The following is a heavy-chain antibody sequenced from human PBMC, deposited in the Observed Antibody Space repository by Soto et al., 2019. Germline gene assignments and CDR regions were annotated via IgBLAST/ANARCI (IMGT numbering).Heavy chain of an antibody. CDR3: ARARKYQLLLSPSYGMDV. J-gene: IGHJ6*02. V-gene: IGHV1-18*04. CDR1: GYTFTSYG. D-gene: IGHD2-2*01. Sequence: ASVKVSCKASGYTFTSYGISWVRQAPGQGLEWMGWISAYNGNTNYAQKLQGRVTMTTDTSTSTAYMELRSLRSDDTAVYYCARARKYQLLLSPSYGMDVWGQGTTVTVSS. CDR2: ISAYNGNT.